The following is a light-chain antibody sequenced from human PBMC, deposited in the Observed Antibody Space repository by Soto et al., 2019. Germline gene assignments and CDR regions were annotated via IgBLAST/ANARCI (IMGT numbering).Light chain of an antibody. CDR2: DVS. CDR3: CSYAGSYSHYV. CDR1: SSDVGGYNF. J-gene: IGLJ1*01. V-gene: IGLV2-11*01. Sequence: QSVLTQPRSVSGSPGQSVTISCTGTSSDVGGYNFVSWYQHHPGKAPKLMMYDVSRRPSGVPDRFSGSKSGNTASLTISGLQAEDEADYYCCSYAGSYSHYVFGTGTKLTVL.